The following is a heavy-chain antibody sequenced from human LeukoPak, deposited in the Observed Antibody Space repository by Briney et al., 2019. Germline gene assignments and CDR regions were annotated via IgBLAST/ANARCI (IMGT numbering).Heavy chain of an antibody. J-gene: IGHJ4*02. CDR3: ARDATYDSSGYACDY. CDR1: GGSISSSNW. V-gene: IGHV4-4*02. D-gene: IGHD3-22*01. CDR2: IYHSGST. Sequence: SETLSLTCAVSGGSISSSNWWSWVRQPPGKGLEWIGEIYHSGSTNYNPSLKSRVTISVDKSKDQFSLKLSSVTAADTAVYYCARDATYDSSGYACDYWGQGTLVTVSS.